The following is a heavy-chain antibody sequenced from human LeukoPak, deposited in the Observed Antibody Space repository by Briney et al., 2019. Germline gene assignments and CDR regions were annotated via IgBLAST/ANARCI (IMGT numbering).Heavy chain of an antibody. Sequence: ASVKGSCKASGYTFTSYYMHWVRQAPGQGLEWMGIINPSGGSTSYAQKFQGRVTMTRGTSTTTVYMELSSLRSEDTPVYYCAIDRSSWYVFDPWGQGPLVTVSS. CDR3: AIDRSSWYVFDP. V-gene: IGHV1-46*01. J-gene: IGHJ5*02. CDR2: INPSGGST. D-gene: IGHD6-13*01. CDR1: GYTFTSYY.